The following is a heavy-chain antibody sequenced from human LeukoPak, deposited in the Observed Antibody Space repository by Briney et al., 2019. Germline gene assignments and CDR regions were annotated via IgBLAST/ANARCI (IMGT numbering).Heavy chain of an antibody. V-gene: IGHV3-30*18. D-gene: IGHD1-26*01. CDR2: ISYDGSNK. CDR1: GFTFSNYW. CDR3: AKVGGSSVGADY. Sequence: GGSLRLSCAVSGFTFSNYWMHWVRQAPGKGLEWVAVISYDGSNKYYADSVKGRFTISRDNSKNTLYLQMNSLRAEDTAVYYCAKVGGSSVGADYWGQGTLVTVSS. J-gene: IGHJ4*02.